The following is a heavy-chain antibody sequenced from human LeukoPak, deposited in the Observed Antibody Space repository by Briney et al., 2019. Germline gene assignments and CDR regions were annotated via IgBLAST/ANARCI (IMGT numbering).Heavy chain of an antibody. J-gene: IGHJ6*02. CDR3: AKDTIFGVVIDYGMDV. D-gene: IGHD3-3*01. Sequence: GGSLRLSCAASGFTFSSYAMSWVRQAPGKGLEWVSAISGSGGSTYYADSVKGRFTIPRDNSKNTLYLQMNSLRAEDTAVYYCAKDTIFGVVIDYGMDVWGQGTTVTVSS. CDR1: GFTFSSYA. CDR2: ISGSGGST. V-gene: IGHV3-23*01.